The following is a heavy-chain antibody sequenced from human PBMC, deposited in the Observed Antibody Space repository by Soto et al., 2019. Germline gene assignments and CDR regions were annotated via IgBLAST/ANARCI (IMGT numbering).Heavy chain of an antibody. V-gene: IGHV1-2*02. Sequence: ASVKVSCKACGYTFTDYYMHWVRQAPGQGLEWMGWINPNSGGTKFAQKFQGRVTMARDTSFSTAYMELRRLTSDDTAVYYCARVAETGNWFDPLGPATLVNVSS. D-gene: IGHD6-19*01. CDR2: INPNSGGT. CDR3: ARVAETGNWFDP. CDR1: GYTFTDYY. J-gene: IGHJ5*02.